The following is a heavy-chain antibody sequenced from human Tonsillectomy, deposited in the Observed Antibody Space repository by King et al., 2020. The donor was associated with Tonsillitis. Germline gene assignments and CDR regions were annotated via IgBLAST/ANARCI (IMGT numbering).Heavy chain of an antibody. CDR1: GGSISSGSYY. CDR3: ARVLARAWFDP. Sequence: VQLQESGPGLVKPSQTLSLTCTVSGGSISSGSYYWSWIRQPAGKGLEWVGHIYTSGSTNYNPSLKSRVTISVDTSKNQFSLRLSSVTAAGTAVYYCARVLARAWFDPWGQGTLVTVSS. J-gene: IGHJ5*02. CDR2: IYTSGST. V-gene: IGHV4-61*02. D-gene: IGHD6-13*01.